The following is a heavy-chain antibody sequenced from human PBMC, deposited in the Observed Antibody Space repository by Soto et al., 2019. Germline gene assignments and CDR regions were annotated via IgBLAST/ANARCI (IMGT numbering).Heavy chain of an antibody. J-gene: IGHJ6*02. V-gene: IGHV1-18*01. CDR2: ISAYNGNT. D-gene: IGHD3-10*01. CDR3: ARGGIITMVRGVILEAGYYYGMDV. CDR1: GYTFTSYG. Sequence: QVQLVQSGAEVKKPGASVKVSCKASGYTFTSYGISWVRQAPGQGLECMGWISAYNGNTNYAQKLQGRVTMTTDTSTSTAYMELRSLRSDDTAVYYCARGGIITMVRGVILEAGYYYGMDVWGQGTTVTVSS.